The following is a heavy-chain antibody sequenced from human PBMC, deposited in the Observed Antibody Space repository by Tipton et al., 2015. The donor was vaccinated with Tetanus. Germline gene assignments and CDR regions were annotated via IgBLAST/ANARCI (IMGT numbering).Heavy chain of an antibody. V-gene: IGHV3-30*18. CDR2: ISFAGRNK. J-gene: IGHJ4*02. CDR3: EKDQERLGVDFFS. D-gene: IGHD3-3*01. CDR1: GFTLTTYS. Sequence: RSLRLSCAASGFTLTTYSINWFRQATGRGLEWVAGISFAGRNKYYADSVKDRITISRANSKNTLFLQMTSLRPDDTAVYYCEKDQERLGVDFFSWGPGTLVPVSS.